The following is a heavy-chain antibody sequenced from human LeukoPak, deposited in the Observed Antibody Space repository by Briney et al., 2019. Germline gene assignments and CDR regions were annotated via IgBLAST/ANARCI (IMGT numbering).Heavy chain of an antibody. CDR2: INLNSGDT. CDR1: GYTFTGHY. J-gene: IGHJ4*02. CDR3: ARDGDYGSGSYYTGYFDY. Sequence: VASVTVSCEASGYTFTGHYMHWVRQAPGQGLEWMGWINLNSGDTNYAQKFQGRVTMTRDTSISTAYMELSRLRSDDTAVYYCARDGDYGSGSYYTGYFDYWGQGTLVTVSS. D-gene: IGHD3-10*01. V-gene: IGHV1-2*02.